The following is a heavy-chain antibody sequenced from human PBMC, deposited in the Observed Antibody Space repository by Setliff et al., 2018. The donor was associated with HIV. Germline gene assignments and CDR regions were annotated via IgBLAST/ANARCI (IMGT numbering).Heavy chain of an antibody. CDR3: ARERSRIVVVPAAIIARVNWFDP. CDR1: GGSISSDDYY. Sequence: SETLSLTCTVSGGSISSDDYYWNWIRQPPGKGLEWIGYITYSGSAYYNPSLKRRVTISIDTSNNQIPLRLSSVTAADTSVYYCARERSRIVVVPAAIIARVNWFDPWGQGTLVTVSS. CDR2: ITYSGSA. J-gene: IGHJ5*02. D-gene: IGHD2-2*01. V-gene: IGHV4-30-4*08.